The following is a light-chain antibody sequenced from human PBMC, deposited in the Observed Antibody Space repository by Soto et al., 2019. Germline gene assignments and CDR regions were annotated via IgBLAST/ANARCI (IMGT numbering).Light chain of an antibody. CDR3: CSYTSSNTLYV. J-gene: IGLJ1*01. V-gene: IGLV2-14*02. CDR2: EGS. CDR1: SSDVGSYNL. Sequence: QSASVSGSPGQSITISCTGTSSDVGSYNLVSWYQQHPGKAPKLMIYEGSKRPSGVSNRFSGSKSGNTASLTISGLQAEDEADYYCCSYTSSNTLYVFGTGTKLTVL.